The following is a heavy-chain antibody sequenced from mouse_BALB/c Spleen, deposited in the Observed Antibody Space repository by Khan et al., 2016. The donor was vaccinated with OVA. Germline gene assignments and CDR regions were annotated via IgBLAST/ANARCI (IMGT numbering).Heavy chain of an antibody. CDR2: INTYTGEP. CDR3: ARISSCWYSDV. CDR1: GYTFTNYG. V-gene: IGHV9-1*02. Sequence: QIQLVQSGPELKKPGETVKISCKASGYTFTNYGMNWVKQAPGKGLKWMGWINTYTGEPTYADDFKGRFAFSLETSASTAYLQINNLKNEDMTTYFCARISSCWYSDVWGAGTTVTVSS. D-gene: IGHD6-2*01. J-gene: IGHJ1*01.